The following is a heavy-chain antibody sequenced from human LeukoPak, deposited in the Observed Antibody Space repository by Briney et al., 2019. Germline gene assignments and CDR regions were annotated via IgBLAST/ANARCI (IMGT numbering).Heavy chain of an antibody. CDR3: ARGSPSVIVVVPAAYYYYMDV. CDR2: IYHSGST. Sequence: SETLSLTCTVSGGSISSYYWSWIRQPPGKGLEWIGYIYHSGSTNYNPSLKSRVTISVDTSKNQFSLKLSSVTAADTAVYYCARGSPSVIVVVPAAYYYYMDVWGKGTTVTVSS. V-gene: IGHV4-59*01. J-gene: IGHJ6*03. D-gene: IGHD2-2*01. CDR1: GGSISSYY.